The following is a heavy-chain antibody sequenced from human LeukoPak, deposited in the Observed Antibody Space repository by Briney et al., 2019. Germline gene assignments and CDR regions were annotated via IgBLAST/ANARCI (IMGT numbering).Heavy chain of an antibody. CDR1: GFTFSSYA. CDR3: ARPAGYSSSWPFDY. D-gene: IGHD6-13*01. CDR2: ISSSTSTI. V-gene: IGHV3-48*04. J-gene: IGHJ4*02. Sequence: PGGSLRLSCAASGFTFSSYAMNWVRQAPGKGLEWVSYISSSTSTIYYADSVKGRFTISRDNAKNSLYLQMNSLRAEDTALYYCARPAGYSSSWPFDYWGQGTLVTVSS.